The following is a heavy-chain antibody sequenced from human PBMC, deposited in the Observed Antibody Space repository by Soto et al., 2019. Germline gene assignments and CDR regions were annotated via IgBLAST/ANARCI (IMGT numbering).Heavy chain of an antibody. V-gene: IGHV6-1*01. J-gene: IGHJ6*02. CDR1: GDSVSSNSAA. D-gene: IGHD2-2*01. Sequence: SQTLSLTCAISGDSVSSNSAAWNWIRQSPSRGLEWLGRTYYRSKWYNDYAVSVKSRITINPDTSKNQFSLQLNSVTPEDTAVYYCARDLAIVVVPAARGESYYYYYGMDVWGQGTTVTVSS. CDR3: ARDLAIVVVPAARGESYYYYYGMDV. CDR2: TYYRSKWYN.